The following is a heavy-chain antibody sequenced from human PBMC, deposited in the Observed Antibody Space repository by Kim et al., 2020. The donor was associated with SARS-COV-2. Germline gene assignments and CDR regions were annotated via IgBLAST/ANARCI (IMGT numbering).Heavy chain of an antibody. J-gene: IGHJ6*02. D-gene: IGHD1-26*01. Sequence: APVKGRFTISRDDSKNTLYLQMNSLKTEDTAVYYCTTGATRPYYYYGMDVWGQGTTVTVSS. V-gene: IGHV3-15*01. CDR3: TTGATRPYYYYGMDV.